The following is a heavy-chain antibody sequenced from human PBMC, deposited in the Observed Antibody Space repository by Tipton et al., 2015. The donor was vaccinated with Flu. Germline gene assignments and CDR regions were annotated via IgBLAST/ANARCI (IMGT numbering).Heavy chain of an antibody. CDR3: ARGAGSGSWLIDY. Sequence: GSLRLSCAATGFTFSSYTMNWVRQAPGKGLEWVSFISSSGTTVYYADSVKGRFTISRDNAKNSLSLQMSSLRAEDTAVYYCARGAGSGSWLIDYWGQGTLVTVSS. D-gene: IGHD6-13*01. CDR2: ISSSGTTV. J-gene: IGHJ4*02. V-gene: IGHV3-48*01. CDR1: GFTFSSYT.